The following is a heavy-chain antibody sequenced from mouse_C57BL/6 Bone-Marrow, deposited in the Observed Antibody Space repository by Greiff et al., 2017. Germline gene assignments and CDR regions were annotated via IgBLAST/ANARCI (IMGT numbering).Heavy chain of an antibody. CDR2: IYPRSGNT. Sequence: VQLQQSGAELARPGASVKLSCKASGYTFTSYGISWVKQRTGQGLEWIGEIYPRSGNTYYNEKFKGKATLTADKSASTAYMELRSLTSEDSAVYFCSRPGYYVGLYFDVWGTGTTVTVSS. J-gene: IGHJ1*03. CDR3: SRPGYYVGLYFDV. V-gene: IGHV1-81*01. CDR1: GYTFTSYG. D-gene: IGHD2-3*01.